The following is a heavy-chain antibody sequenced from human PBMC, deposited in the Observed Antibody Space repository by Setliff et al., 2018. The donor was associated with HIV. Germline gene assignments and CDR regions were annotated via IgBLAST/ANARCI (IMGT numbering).Heavy chain of an antibody. CDR1: GGSFSGYY. D-gene: IGHD2-2*01. V-gene: IGHV4-34*01. J-gene: IGHJ4*02. CDR2: INHSGST. CDR3: ASAGVVVPAAIPH. Sequence: PSETLSLTCAVYGGSFSGYYWSWIRQPPGKGLEWIGEINHSGSTNYNPSLKSRVTISVDTSKNQFSLKLSSVTAADTAVYYCASAGVVVPAAIPHWGQGTLVTVSS.